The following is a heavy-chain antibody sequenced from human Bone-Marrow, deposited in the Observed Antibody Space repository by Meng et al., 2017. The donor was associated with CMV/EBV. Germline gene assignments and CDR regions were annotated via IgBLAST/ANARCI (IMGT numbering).Heavy chain of an antibody. V-gene: IGHV1-69*13. CDR1: GGTFSSYA. J-gene: IGHJ5*02. D-gene: IGHD2-8*02. Sequence: QVRLVHPWAEVKKPGSSVKVSCNASGGTFSSYAISWVRQAPGQGLEWMGGIIPIFGTANYAQKFQGRVTITADESTSTAYMELSSLRSEDTAVYYCARGEGLLGDWFDPWGQGTLVTVAS. CDR2: IIPIFGTA. CDR3: ARGEGLLGDWFDP.